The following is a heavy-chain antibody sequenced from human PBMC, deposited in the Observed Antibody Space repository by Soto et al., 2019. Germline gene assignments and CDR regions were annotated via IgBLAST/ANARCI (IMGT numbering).Heavy chain of an antibody. CDR2: FYYTGST. CDR1: GGSVSSGNYY. CDR3: ARSMHYSDGSNYSPFDY. Sequence: QVQLQESGPGLVKPSETLSLTCTVSGGSVSSGNYYWSWIRQPPGKGLEWIGYFYYTGSTNYNPSLKSRVTISTDASKNQFSLRLSSVTAADTAVYYCARSMHYSDGSNYSPFDYWGQGTLVTVSS. V-gene: IGHV4-61*01. J-gene: IGHJ4*02. D-gene: IGHD3-22*01.